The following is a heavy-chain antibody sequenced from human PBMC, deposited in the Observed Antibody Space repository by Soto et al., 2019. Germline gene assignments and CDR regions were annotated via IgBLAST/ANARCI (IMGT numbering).Heavy chain of an antibody. D-gene: IGHD4-17*01. CDR2: IWYDGSNK. CDR3: AKPVGGEDDYFQH. V-gene: IGHV3-33*06. CDR1: GFTFSSYG. J-gene: IGHJ1*01. Sequence: QVQLVESGGGVVQPGRSLRLSCAASGFTFSSYGMHWVRQAPGKGLEWVAIIWYDGSNKNYADSVKGRFTISRDNSKNTLYLQMNSLTAEDTAVYYCAKPVGGEDDYFQHWGQGTPVTVSS.